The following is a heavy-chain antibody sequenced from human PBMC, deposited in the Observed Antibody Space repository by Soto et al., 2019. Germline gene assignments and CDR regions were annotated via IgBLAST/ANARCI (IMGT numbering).Heavy chain of an antibody. CDR2: IKTDGSSA. J-gene: IGHJ4*02. D-gene: IGHD4-17*01. Sequence: GGSLRLSCAASGFTLSNYAMSWIRQVPGKGLFWVCRIKTDGSSADYADSVKGRFTISRDNAKNTLSLLMNSLTVEDTAVYYCARGLYGDPVGYDHWGQGALVTVSS. CDR1: GFTLSNYA. V-gene: IGHV3-74*01. CDR3: ARGLYGDPVGYDH.